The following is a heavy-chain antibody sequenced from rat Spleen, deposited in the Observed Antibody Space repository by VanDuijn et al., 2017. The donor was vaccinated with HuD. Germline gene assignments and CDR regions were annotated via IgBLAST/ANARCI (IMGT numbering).Heavy chain of an antibody. V-gene: IGHV1-43*01. Sequence: QVQLQQSGAELAKPGSSVKISCKASGYTLTNYDICWIKQTTGQGLEYIGYINPGSGGTYYNEKFKGKATLTVDKSSSTAFMQLSSLTPDDSAVYYCARFGVPLFDYWAKESWSQSPQ. CDR3: ARFGVPLFDY. CDR1: GYTLTNYD. CDR2: INPGSGGT. J-gene: IGHJ2*01. D-gene: IGHD4-3*01.